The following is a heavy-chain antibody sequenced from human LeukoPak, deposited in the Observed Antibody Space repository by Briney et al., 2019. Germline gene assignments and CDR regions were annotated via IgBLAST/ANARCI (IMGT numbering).Heavy chain of an antibody. Sequence: SMKVSCKASGFTFTTSAVQWVRQARGQRLEWIGRIVVGSGNTDHAQKFQGRLTITRDISTSTAYMELSSLTSDDTAVYYCAAVPNANAWYWDDAFDIWGQGTMVTVSS. CDR3: AAVPNANAWYWDDAFDI. D-gene: IGHD2-8*02. CDR2: IVVGSGNT. J-gene: IGHJ3*02. V-gene: IGHV1-58*01. CDR1: GFTFTTSA.